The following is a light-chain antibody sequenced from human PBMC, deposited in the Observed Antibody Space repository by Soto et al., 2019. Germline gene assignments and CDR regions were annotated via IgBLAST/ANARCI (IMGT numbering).Light chain of an antibody. Sequence: DIQMPQSPSTLSASVGDRVAMTCRDSQSISSWLAWYQQKPGKAPKLLIYDASSLKSGVPARFSGSGSGTEFTLTISSLQPDDFATYYCQQYNTYSTFGQGTRLEIK. CDR2: DAS. J-gene: IGKJ5*01. CDR1: QSISSW. CDR3: QQYNTYST. V-gene: IGKV1-5*01.